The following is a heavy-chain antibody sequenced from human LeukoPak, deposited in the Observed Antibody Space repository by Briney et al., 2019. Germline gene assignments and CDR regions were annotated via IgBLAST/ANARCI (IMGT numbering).Heavy chain of an antibody. V-gene: IGHV4-34*01. D-gene: IGHD3-10*01. CDR1: GGSFSGYY. CDR2: INHSGST. CDR3: ARGGGYYYYMDV. J-gene: IGHJ6*03. Sequence: PSETLSLTCAVYGGSFSGYYWSWIRQPPGKGLEWIGEINHSGSTNYNPSLKSRVTISVDTSKNQFSLKLSSVTAADTAVYYCARGGGYYYYMDVWGKGTTVTVSS.